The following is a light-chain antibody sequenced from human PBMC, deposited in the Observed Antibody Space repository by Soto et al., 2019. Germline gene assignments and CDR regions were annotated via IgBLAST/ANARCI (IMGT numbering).Light chain of an antibody. V-gene: IGKV1-27*01. CDR1: QGINNH. J-gene: IGKJ4*01. CDR3: QNYNSAPPAGT. Sequence: DFQMTQSPSSLSASVGDRVTFTCRASQGINNHLAWFQQKPGKVPKVLIYAASTLQSGVPSRFSGSGSGTDFTLTISSLQPEDVATYYCQNYNSAPPAGTFGGGTKVEIK. CDR2: AAS.